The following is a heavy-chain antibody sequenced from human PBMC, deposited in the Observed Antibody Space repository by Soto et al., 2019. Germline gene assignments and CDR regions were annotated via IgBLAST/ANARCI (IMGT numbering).Heavy chain of an antibody. CDR1: GFMFSSYG. CDR3: AKDEGIVAVTANAFDI. CDR2: ISYDGSNK. Sequence: LRLSCTVSGFMFSSYGMDWVRQAPGKGLEWVAVISYDGSNKYYADSVKGRFTISRDNSKNTLYLQMNSLRAEDTAVYYCAKDEGIVAVTANAFDIWGQGTMVTVSS. D-gene: IGHD2-21*02. J-gene: IGHJ3*02. V-gene: IGHV3-30*18.